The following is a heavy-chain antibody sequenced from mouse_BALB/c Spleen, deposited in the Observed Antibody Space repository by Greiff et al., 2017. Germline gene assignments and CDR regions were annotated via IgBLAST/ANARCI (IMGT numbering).Heavy chain of an antibody. Sequence: EVQLQQSGAELVKPGASVKLSCTASGFNIKDTYMHWVKQRPEQGLEWIGRIDPANGNTKYDPKFQGKATITADTSSNTAYLQLSSLTSEDTAVYYCASPSYYYGSSYGFAYWGQGTLVTVSA. CDR1: GFNIKDTY. CDR2: IDPANGNT. J-gene: IGHJ3*01. D-gene: IGHD1-1*01. CDR3: ASPSYYYGSSYGFAY. V-gene: IGHV14-3*02.